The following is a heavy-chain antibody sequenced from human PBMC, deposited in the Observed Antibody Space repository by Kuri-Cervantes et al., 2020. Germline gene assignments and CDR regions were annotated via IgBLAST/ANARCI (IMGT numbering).Heavy chain of an antibody. CDR1: GGSFSGYY. J-gene: IGHJ4*02. Sequence: GSLRLSCAVYGGSFSGYYWSWIRQPPGKGLEWIGEINHSGSTNYNPSLKSRVTISVDTSKNQFSLKLSSVTAADTAVYFCARAPSGEPQKVPGDYWGQGTLVTVSS. CDR2: INHSGST. D-gene: IGHD2-2*01. CDR3: ARAPSGEPQKVPGDY. V-gene: IGHV4-34*01.